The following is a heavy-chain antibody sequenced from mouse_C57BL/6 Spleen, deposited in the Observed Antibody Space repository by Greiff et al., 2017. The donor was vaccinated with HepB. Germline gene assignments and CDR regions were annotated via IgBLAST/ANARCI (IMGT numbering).Heavy chain of an antibody. V-gene: IGHV1-26*01. D-gene: IGHD3-3*01. CDR3: ASPGTGDAMDY. J-gene: IGHJ4*01. CDR2: INPNNGGT. Sequence: EVQLQQSGPELVKPGASVKISCKASGYTFTDYYMNWVKQSHGKSLEWIGDINPNNGGTSYNQKFKGKATLTVDKSSSTAYMELRSLTSEDSAVYYCASPGTGDAMDYWGQGTSVTVSS. CDR1: GYTFTDYY.